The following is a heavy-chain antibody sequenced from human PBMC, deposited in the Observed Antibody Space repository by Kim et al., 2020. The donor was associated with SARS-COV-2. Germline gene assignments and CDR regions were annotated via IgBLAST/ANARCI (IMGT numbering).Heavy chain of an antibody. CDR2: ISYDGSNK. J-gene: IGHJ4*02. Sequence: GGSLRLSCAASGFTFSSYAMHWVRQAPGKGLEWVAVISYDGSNKYYADSVKGRFTISRDNSKNTLYLQMNSLRAEDTAVYYCARDRNHYDSSGFDYWGQGTLVTVSS. CDR1: GFTFSSYA. D-gene: IGHD3-22*01. CDR3: ARDRNHYDSSGFDY. V-gene: IGHV3-30*04.